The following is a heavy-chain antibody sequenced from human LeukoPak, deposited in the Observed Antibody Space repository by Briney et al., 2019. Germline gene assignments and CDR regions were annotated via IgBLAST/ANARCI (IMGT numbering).Heavy chain of an antibody. Sequence: ASVKVSCKASGYTFTSYYMHWVRQAPGQGLEWMGIINPSGGNTSYAQKFQGRVTMSSDTSISTAYMELSSLRSDDTAVYYCARGSPSYAQWHFDLWGRGTLVTVSS. J-gene: IGHJ2*01. CDR1: GYTFTSYY. CDR3: ARGSPSYAQWHFDL. D-gene: IGHD2/OR15-2a*01. V-gene: IGHV1-46*01. CDR2: INPSGGNT.